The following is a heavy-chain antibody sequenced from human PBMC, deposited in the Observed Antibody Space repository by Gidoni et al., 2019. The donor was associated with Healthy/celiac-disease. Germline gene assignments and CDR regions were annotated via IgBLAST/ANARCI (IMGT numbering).Heavy chain of an antibody. Sequence: QVQLQESGSGLVKPSQTLSLTCTVSGGSISSGSYYWSWIRQPAGKGLEWIGRIYTSGSTNYNPSLKSRVTISVDTSKNQFSLKLSSVTAADTAVYYCASSSSFRAVDTGYYFDYWGQGTLVTVSS. D-gene: IGHD5-18*01. CDR3: ASSSSFRAVDTGYYFDY. CDR1: GGSISSGSYY. V-gene: IGHV4-61*02. CDR2: IYTSGST. J-gene: IGHJ4*02.